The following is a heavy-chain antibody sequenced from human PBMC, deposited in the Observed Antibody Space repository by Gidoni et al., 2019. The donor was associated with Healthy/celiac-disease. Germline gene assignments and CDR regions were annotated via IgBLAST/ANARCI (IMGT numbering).Heavy chain of an antibody. V-gene: IGHV3-15*01. J-gene: IGHJ5*02. D-gene: IGHD2-2*02. CDR2: IKSNTDGGTT. CDR3: TTKILLYRGGVFDP. CDR1: GFTFSNAW. Sequence: EVQLVQSGGGLVKPGGSLRLSCAASGFTFSNAWMSWVRQAPGKGLEWVGRIKSNTDGGTTDYAAPVKGRFTISRDDSNNTLDLQMNSLKTEDTAVYYCTTKILLYRGGVFDPWGQGTLVTVSS.